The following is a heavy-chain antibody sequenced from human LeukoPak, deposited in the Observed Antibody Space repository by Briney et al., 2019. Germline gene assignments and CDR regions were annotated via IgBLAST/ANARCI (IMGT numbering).Heavy chain of an antibody. CDR2: IKSKTDGGTT. J-gene: IGHJ4*02. CDR1: GFTFSSYA. D-gene: IGHD3-22*01. V-gene: IGHV3-15*01. CDR3: TTDRDYDSSGYYPNYFDY. Sequence: GGSLRLSCAASGFTFSSYAMSWVRQAPGKGLEWVGRIKSKTDGGTTDYAAPVRGRFTISRDDSKNTLYLQMNSLKTEDTAVYYCTTDRDYDSSGYYPNYFDYWGQGTLVTVSS.